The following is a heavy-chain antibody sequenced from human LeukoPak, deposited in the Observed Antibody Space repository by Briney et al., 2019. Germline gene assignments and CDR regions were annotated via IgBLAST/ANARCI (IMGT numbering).Heavy chain of an antibody. Sequence: SVKVSCKASGGTFSSYANSWVRQAPGQGLEWMGGIIPIFGTANYAQKFQGRVTITADESTSTAYMELSSLRSEDTAVYYCARGLGDWHYYDSKGWGQGTLVTVSS. CDR2: IIPIFGTA. V-gene: IGHV1-69*13. D-gene: IGHD3-22*01. CDR1: GGTFSSYA. J-gene: IGHJ4*02. CDR3: ARGLGDWHYYDSKG.